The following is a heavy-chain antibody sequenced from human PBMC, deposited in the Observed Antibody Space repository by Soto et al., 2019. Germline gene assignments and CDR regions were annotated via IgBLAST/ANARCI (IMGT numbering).Heavy chain of an antibody. D-gene: IGHD6-6*01. Sequence: EVQLVESGGGLVKPGGSLRLSCAASGFTFSSYSMNWVRQAPGKGLEWVSSISSSSSYIYYADSVKGRFTISRDNAKNSLYLQMNSLRAEDTAVYYCARDGSGEYSTQEKGYRDYWGQGTLVTVSS. CDR2: ISSSSSYI. CDR3: ARDGSGEYSTQEKGYRDY. J-gene: IGHJ4*02. V-gene: IGHV3-21*01. CDR1: GFTFSSYS.